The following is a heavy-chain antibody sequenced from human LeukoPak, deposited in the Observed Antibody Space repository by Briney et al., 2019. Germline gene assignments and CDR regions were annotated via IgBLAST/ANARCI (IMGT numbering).Heavy chain of an antibody. J-gene: IGHJ4*02. CDR1: GGSFSGYY. CDR2: INHSGST. CDR3: ARWVLRGYILN. Sequence: PSETLSLTCAVYGGSFSGYYWSWIRQPPGKGLEWIGEINHSGSTNYNPSLRSRVTISVDTSKNQFSLKLSSVTAADTAVYYCARWVLRGYILNWGQGTLVTVSS. D-gene: IGHD5-18*01. V-gene: IGHV4-34*01.